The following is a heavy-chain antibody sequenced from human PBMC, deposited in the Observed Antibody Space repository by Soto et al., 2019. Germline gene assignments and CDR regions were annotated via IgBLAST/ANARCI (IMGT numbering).Heavy chain of an antibody. CDR3: GKVLVGATGHTDSDS. D-gene: IGHD2-15*01. V-gene: IGHV4-39*01. Sequence: SETLSLTCTVSGGSIYRSGYYWGWIRQPPGRGLEWIGNIDYNGVTYSNPSLKSRVTISRDTSKNQFSLKLTSVTAADTALYYCGKVLVGATGHTDSDSWGPETLVTVSS. CDR1: GGSIYRSGYY. CDR2: IDYNGVT. J-gene: IGHJ4*02.